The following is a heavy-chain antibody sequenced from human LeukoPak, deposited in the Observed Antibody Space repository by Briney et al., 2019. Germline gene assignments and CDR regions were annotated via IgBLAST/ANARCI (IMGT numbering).Heavy chain of an antibody. D-gene: IGHD2-2*01. CDR2: INHSGST. Sequence: SETLSLTCAVYGGSFSGYYWSWIRQPPGKGLEWIGEINHSGSTNYNPSLKSRVTISVDTTKNQFSLKLSSVTAADTAVYYCARGRWYHDYWGQGTLVTVSS. CDR3: ARGRWYHDY. V-gene: IGHV4-34*01. CDR1: GGSFSGYY. J-gene: IGHJ4*02.